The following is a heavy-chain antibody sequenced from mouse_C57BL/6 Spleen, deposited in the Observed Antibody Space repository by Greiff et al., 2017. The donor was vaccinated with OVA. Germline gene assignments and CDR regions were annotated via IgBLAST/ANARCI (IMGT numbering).Heavy chain of an antibody. CDR1: GFTFSSYA. D-gene: IGHD2-4*01. V-gene: IGHV5-9-1*02. J-gene: IGHJ2*01. CDR3: TRDDYDAWFAY. CDR2: ISSGGDYI. Sequence: EVKLVESGEGLVKPGGSLKLSCAASGFTFSSYAMSWVRQTPEKRLEWVAYISSGGDYIYYADTVKGRFTISRDNARNTLYLQMSSLKSEDTAMYYCTRDDYDAWFAYWGQGTTLTVSS.